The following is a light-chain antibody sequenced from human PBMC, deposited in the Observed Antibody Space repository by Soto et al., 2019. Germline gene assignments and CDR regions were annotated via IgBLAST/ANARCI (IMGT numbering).Light chain of an antibody. J-gene: IGKJ1*01. CDR3: QQYNSYPWT. CDR1: QSISSW. Sequence: DIQMTQSPSTLSASVGDRVTITCRASQSISSWLAWYQQKPGKAPRVLIYKASSLKSGVPSRFSGSGSGTEFTLTISSLQPDDFATYHCQQYNSYPWTFGQGTKVDNK. CDR2: KAS. V-gene: IGKV1-5*03.